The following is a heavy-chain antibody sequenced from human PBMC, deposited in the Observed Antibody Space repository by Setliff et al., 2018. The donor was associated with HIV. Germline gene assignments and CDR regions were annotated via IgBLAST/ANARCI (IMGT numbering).Heavy chain of an antibody. J-gene: IGHJ4*02. CDR2: ISGSSRYT. CDR3: ARGEPTILVVPAAFFDY. V-gene: IGHV3-11*05. D-gene: IGHD2-2*01. CDR1: GFTFSDFY. Sequence: LRLSCTASGFTFSDFYMNWIRQAPGKGLEWVSYISGSSRYTNYADSVKGRFTISRDNAKNSLYLQMNSLRAEDTAVYYCARGEPTILVVPAAFFDYWGQGTLVTVSS.